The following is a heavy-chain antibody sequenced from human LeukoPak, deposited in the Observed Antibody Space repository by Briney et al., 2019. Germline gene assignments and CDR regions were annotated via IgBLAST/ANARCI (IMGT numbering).Heavy chain of an antibody. CDR2: ISGSGGST. V-gene: IGHV3-23*01. CDR1: GFTFSSYA. CDR3: AKDRELRYFDWLDY. D-gene: IGHD3-9*01. J-gene: IGHJ4*02. Sequence: GGSLRLSCAASGFTFSSYAMSWVRQAPGKGLEWVPAISGSGGSTYYADSVKGRFTISRDNSKNTLYLQMNSLRAEDTAVYYCAKDRELRYFDWLDYWGQGTLVTVSS.